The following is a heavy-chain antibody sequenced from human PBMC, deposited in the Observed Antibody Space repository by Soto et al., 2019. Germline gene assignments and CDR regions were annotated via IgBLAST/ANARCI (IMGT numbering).Heavy chain of an antibody. J-gene: IGHJ4*02. D-gene: IGHD3-10*01. V-gene: IGHV3-33*01. Sequence: QVQLVESGGGVVQPGRSLRLSCAASGFTFSSYGMHWVRQAPGKGLEWVAVIWYDGSNKYYADSVKGRFTISRDNSKNTLYLQMNSLRAEDTAVYYCARDAAYYGSDYFDYWGQGTLVTVSS. CDR1: GFTFSSYG. CDR3: ARDAAYYGSDYFDY. CDR2: IWYDGSNK.